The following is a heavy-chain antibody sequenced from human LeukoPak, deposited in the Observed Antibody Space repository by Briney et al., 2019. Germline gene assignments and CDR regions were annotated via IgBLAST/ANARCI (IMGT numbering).Heavy chain of an antibody. Sequence: SETLSLTCTVSGASFTTYYWSWIRQPAGKGLEWIGRIYTSGSTNYIPSLKSRVTMSIDTSKNQFSLRLTSVTAADTAVYFCATLVSTRYYFDYWGQGTLVTVSS. CDR1: GASFTTYY. J-gene: IGHJ4*02. CDR3: ATLVSTRYYFDY. D-gene: IGHD5/OR15-5a*01. V-gene: IGHV4-4*07. CDR2: IYTSGST.